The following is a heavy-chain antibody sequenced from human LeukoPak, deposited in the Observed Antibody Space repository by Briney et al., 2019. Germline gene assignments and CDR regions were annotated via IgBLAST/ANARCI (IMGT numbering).Heavy chain of an antibody. CDR1: GFTFSSYA. V-gene: IGHV3-21*01. Sequence: GGSLRLSYAASGFTFSSYAMSWVRQAPGKGPEWVSTIYSGGDNIYYSDAVKGRFTISRDNAKTSLYLEMNSLRAEDTAVYYCAKDHSGTYHIFDSWGQGTRVTVSS. J-gene: IGHJ4*02. CDR3: AKDHSGTYHIFDS. CDR2: IYSGGDNI. D-gene: IGHD1-26*01.